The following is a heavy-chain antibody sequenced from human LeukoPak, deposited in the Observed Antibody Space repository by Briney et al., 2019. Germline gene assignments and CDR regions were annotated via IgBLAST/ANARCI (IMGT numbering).Heavy chain of an antibody. D-gene: IGHD6-13*01. V-gene: IGHV3-48*01. Sequence: GGSLRLSCAASGFTFSSHSMNWVRQAPGKGLEWVSYISSGSTIIHYADSVKGRFTISRDDAKNSLYLQMNSLRAEDTAVYYCAKVLAAANWFDPWGQGTLVTVSS. J-gene: IGHJ5*02. CDR2: ISSGSTII. CDR3: AKVLAAANWFDP. CDR1: GFTFSSHS.